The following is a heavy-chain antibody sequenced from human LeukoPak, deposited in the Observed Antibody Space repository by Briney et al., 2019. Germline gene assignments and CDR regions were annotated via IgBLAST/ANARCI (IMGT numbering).Heavy chain of an antibody. CDR1: GGSISSSSYY. Sequence: SETLSLTCAVSGGSISSSSYYWGWIRQPPGKGLEWIGSIYYSGSTYYNPSLKSRVTISVDTSKNQFSLKLSSVTAADTAVYYCARLSRGGSYIVDYWGQGTLVTVSS. CDR3: ARLSRGGSYIVDY. CDR2: IYYSGST. V-gene: IGHV4-39*01. J-gene: IGHJ4*02. D-gene: IGHD3-16*01.